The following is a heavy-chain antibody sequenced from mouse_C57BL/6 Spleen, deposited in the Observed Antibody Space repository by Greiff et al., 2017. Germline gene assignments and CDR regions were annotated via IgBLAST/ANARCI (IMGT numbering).Heavy chain of an antibody. J-gene: IGHJ3*01. CDR1: GFTFSDYG. D-gene: IGHD1-1*01. CDR3: ARDYGYSYLAY. Sequence: EVKLVESGGGLVKPGGSLKLSCAASGFTFSDYGMHWVSQAPEKGLEWVAYISSSSSTLYYDDKVKGRFTISRDNAKNTLFLQMTSLRSEDTAMYCCARDYGYSYLAYWGQGTLVTVSA. V-gene: IGHV5-17*01. CDR2: ISSSSSTL.